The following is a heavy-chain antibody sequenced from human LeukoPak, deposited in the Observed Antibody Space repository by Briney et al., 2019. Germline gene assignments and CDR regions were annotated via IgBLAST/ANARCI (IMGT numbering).Heavy chain of an antibody. CDR3: AKRKQQLGYYYYMDV. CDR1: GFTFSSYS. D-gene: IGHD6-13*01. Sequence: GGSLRLSCAASGFTFSSYSMNWVRQAPGKGLEWVSSISSSSSYIYYADSVKGRFTISRDNAKNSLYLQMNSLRAEDTAVYYCAKRKQQLGYYYYMDVWGKGTTVTISS. J-gene: IGHJ6*03. V-gene: IGHV3-21*01. CDR2: ISSSSSYI.